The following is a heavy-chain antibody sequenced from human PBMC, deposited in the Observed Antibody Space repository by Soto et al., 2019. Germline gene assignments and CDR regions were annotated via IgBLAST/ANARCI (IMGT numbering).Heavy chain of an antibody. CDR1: GGTFSSYA. D-gene: IGHD6-6*01. CDR3: ARDTGAARPEGRGAFDI. J-gene: IGHJ3*02. Sequence: QVQLVQSGAEVKKPGSSVKVSCKASGGTFSSYAISWVRQAPGQGLEWMGGIIPIFGTANYAQKFQGRVTMTADESTSTAYMELSSLRSEDTAVYYCARDTGAARPEGRGAFDIWGQGTMVTVAS. CDR2: IIPIFGTA. V-gene: IGHV1-69*01.